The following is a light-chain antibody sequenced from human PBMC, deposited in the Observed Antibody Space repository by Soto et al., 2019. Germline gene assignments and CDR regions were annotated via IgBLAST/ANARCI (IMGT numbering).Light chain of an antibody. CDR3: CSYAGTSLWV. CDR2: DVS. Sequence: QSALTQPRSVSGSPGQSVTISCTGSRSDVGGYNYVSWYQQHPGKAPKIMIYDVSERPSGVPDRFSGSKSGNTASLTISGLQPEDEADYYCCSYAGTSLWVFGGGTKLTVL. V-gene: IGLV2-11*01. J-gene: IGLJ3*02. CDR1: RSDVGGYNY.